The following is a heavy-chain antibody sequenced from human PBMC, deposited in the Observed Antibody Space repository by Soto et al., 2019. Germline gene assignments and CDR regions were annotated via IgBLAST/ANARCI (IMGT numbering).Heavy chain of an antibody. CDR1: SGSISSSNG. CDR2: IYHSGST. D-gene: IGHD2-15*01. CDR3: VVGGATLDDAFDI. Sequence: QVQLQESGPGLVKPSGTLSLTCAVSSGSISSSNGWSWVRHPPGKGLEWIGEIYHSGSTNYNPSLKSRVTISVDKSKNQFSLKLSSVTAADTAVYYCVVGGATLDDAFDIWGQGTMVTVSS. V-gene: IGHV4-4*02. J-gene: IGHJ3*02.